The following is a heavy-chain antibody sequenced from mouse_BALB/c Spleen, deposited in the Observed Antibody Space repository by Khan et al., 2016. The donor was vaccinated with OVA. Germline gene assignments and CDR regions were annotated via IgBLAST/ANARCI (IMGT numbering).Heavy chain of an antibody. V-gene: IGHV1-77*01. CDR3: ARRNYFGYTFAY. D-gene: IGHD1-2*01. Sequence: QVQLQQSGAELARPGASVKLSCKASGYTFTDYYINWVKQRTGQGLEWIGEISPGGGDTYYNEKFKGKATLTADKSSSTVYMQLSSLTADASAVYFCARRNYFGYTFAYWGQGTLVTVSA. CDR1: GYTFTDYY. CDR2: ISPGGGDT. J-gene: IGHJ3*01.